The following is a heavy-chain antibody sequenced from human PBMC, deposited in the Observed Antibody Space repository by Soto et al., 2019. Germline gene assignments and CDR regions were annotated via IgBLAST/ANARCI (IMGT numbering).Heavy chain of an antibody. CDR2: IIPIFGTA. CDR3: ARDGMTTVTTDYYYGMDV. J-gene: IGHJ6*02. D-gene: IGHD4-17*01. Sequence: SVKVSCKAPGGTFSSYAISWVRQAPGQGLEWMGGIIPIFGTANYAQKFQGRVTITADKSTSTAYMELSSLRSEDTAVYYCARDGMTTVTTDYYYGMDVWGQGTTVTVSS. CDR1: GGTFSSYA. V-gene: IGHV1-69*06.